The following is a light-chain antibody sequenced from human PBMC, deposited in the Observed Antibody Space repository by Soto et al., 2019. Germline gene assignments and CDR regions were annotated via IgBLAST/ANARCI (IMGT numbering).Light chain of an antibody. V-gene: IGKV1-39*01. J-gene: IGKJ1*01. CDR3: QQSYNTTWT. CDR2: AAS. Sequence: DIQMTQSPSSLSASVGDRVTITCRASQGISTYLNWYQQKPGKAPKPLIYAASSLQSGVPSRFSGSGSETDFTLTISSLQPEDFATYSCQQSYNTTWTFGQGTKVDIK. CDR1: QGISTY.